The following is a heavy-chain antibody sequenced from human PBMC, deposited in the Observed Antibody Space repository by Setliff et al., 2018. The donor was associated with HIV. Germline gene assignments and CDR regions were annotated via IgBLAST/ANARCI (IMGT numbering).Heavy chain of an antibody. CDR3: ARSPQVTIFGIKIKPPGGPDL. J-gene: IGHJ6*02. D-gene: IGHD3-3*01. CDR1: GFTFSSYS. Sequence: QTGGSLRLSCAASGFTFSSYSMNWVRQAPGRGLQWVANIKDDGSEKNYLDSIKGRFTIFRDNARNSLYLQMTSLRAEDSGVYYCARSPQVTIFGIKIKPPGGPDLWGQGTTVTVSS. CDR2: IKDDGSEK. V-gene: IGHV3-7*01.